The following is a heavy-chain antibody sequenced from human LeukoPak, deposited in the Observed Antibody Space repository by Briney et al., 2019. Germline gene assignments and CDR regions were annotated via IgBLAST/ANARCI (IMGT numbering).Heavy chain of an antibody. CDR2: IYYSGST. V-gene: IGHV4-59*01. J-gene: IGHJ4*02. CDR1: GGSISSYY. Sequence: SETLSLTCTVSGGSISSYYWSWIRQPPGKGLEWIGYIYYSGSTNYNPSLKSRVTISVDTSKNQFSLKLSSVTAADTAVYYCARDRGSSGYLFDYWSQGTLVTVSS. D-gene: IGHD3-22*01. CDR3: ARDRGSSGYLFDY.